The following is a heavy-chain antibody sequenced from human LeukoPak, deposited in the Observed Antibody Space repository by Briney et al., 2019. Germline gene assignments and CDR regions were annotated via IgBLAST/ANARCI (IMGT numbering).Heavy chain of an antibody. V-gene: IGHV1-2*02. J-gene: IGHJ4*02. D-gene: IGHD3-16*01. CDR3: ARDLLGEIAVRNLDY. CDR1: GYTFTGYY. CDR2: INPNSGGI. Sequence: GASVTVSCKASGYTFTGYYLHWVRQAPGQGLEWMGWINPNSGGINYAQKFQGRVTMTRDTSTSTAYMELSRVRSDDTAVYYCARDLLGEIAVRNLDYWGQGTLVTVSS.